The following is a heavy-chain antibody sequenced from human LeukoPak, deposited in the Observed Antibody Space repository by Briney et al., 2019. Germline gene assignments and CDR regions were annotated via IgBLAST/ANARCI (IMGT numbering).Heavy chain of an antibody. Sequence: GSLRLSCAAFGFAFSRYSMNWVRQAPGKGLEWVSYISSSSSSIYYADSVKGRFTISRDNAKNSLYLQMNSLRAEDTAVYYCATESGTYSGTCFDYWGQGNLVTVSS. D-gene: IGHD1-26*01. CDR3: ATESGTYSGTCFDY. J-gene: IGHJ4*02. CDR2: ISSSSSSI. V-gene: IGHV3-48*01. CDR1: GFAFSRYS.